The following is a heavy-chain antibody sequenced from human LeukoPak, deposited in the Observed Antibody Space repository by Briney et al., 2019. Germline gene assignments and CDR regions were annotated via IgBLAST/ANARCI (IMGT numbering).Heavy chain of an antibody. J-gene: IGHJ4*02. CDR3: ARSIAVAGPIGY. Sequence: ASVKVSCKASGYTFTSYGITWVRQAPGQGLEWMGWISAYNGNTNYAQRLQGRVTMTTDTSTSTAYMELRSLRSDDTAVYYCARSIAVAGPIGYWGQGTLATVSS. D-gene: IGHD6-19*01. CDR1: GYTFTSYG. V-gene: IGHV1-18*01. CDR2: ISAYNGNT.